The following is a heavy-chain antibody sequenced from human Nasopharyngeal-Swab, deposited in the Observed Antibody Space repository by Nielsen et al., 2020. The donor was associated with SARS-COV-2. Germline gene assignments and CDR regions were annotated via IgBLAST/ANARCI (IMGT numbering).Heavy chain of an antibody. D-gene: IGHD2-2*01. CDR3: ARGVPAAAFDY. Sequence: GESLKLSFSSSGFTFSSYGMHWVRQAPGKGLEWVAVIWYDGSNKYYADSVKGRFTSSRDNSKNTLYLQMNSLRAEDTAVYYCARGVPAAAFDYWGQGTLVTVSS. CDR1: GFTFSSYG. V-gene: IGHV3-33*01. J-gene: IGHJ4*02. CDR2: IWYDGSNK.